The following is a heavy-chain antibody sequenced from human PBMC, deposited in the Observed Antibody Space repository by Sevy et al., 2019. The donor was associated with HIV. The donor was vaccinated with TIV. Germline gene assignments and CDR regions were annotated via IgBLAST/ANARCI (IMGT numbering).Heavy chain of an antibody. J-gene: IGHJ6*02. D-gene: IGHD2-2*01. CDR1: GFTFSSYW. CDR3: ARGRRYCSSTSWPWNYYYYGMDV. V-gene: IGHV3-74*01. CDR2: INSDGSST. Sequence: GGSLRLSCAASGFTFSSYWMHWVRQAPGKGLVWVSRINSDGSSTSYADSVKGRFTISRDNAKNTLYLQMNSLRAEDTAVYYCARGRRYCSSTSWPWNYYYYGMDVWGQGTTVTVSS.